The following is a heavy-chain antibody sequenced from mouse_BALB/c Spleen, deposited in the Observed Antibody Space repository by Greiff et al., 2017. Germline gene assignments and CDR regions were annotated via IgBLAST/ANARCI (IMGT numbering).Heavy chain of an antibody. J-gene: IGHJ3*01. CDR3: ARGDYGSSYAWFAY. V-gene: IGHV1-28*01. Sequence: EVQLQQSGPELMKPGASVKISCKASGYSFTSYYMHWVKQSHGKSLEWIGYIDPFNGGTSYNQKFKGKATLTVDKSSSTAYMHLSSLTSEDSAVYYCARGDYGSSYAWFAYWGQGTLVTVSA. D-gene: IGHD1-1*01. CDR1: GYSFTSYY. CDR2: IDPFNGGT.